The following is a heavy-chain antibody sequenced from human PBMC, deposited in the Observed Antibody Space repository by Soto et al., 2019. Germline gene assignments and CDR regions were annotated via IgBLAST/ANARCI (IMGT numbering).Heavy chain of an antibody. CDR1: GGSLDSYL. D-gene: IGHD1-1*01. J-gene: IGHJ4*02. V-gene: IGHV4-59*01. Sequence: SETLSLTCSVSGGSLDSYLWSWIRQTPGKGLEWIGYIHKTGSTTYNPNVKTPVTISLDTSRNQFSLKLTSVTPADTAVYYCARGPFFTIQQPFDSWGQGRLVTVSS. CDR2: IHKTGST. CDR3: ARGPFFTIQQPFDS.